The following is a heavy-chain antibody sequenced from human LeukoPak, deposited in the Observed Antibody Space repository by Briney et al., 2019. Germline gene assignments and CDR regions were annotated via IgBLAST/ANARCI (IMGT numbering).Heavy chain of an antibody. CDR2: ISSSSSYI. CDR3: ARDGPGASKEYFDY. J-gene: IGHJ4*02. CDR1: GFTFSSYS. D-gene: IGHD4-11*01. V-gene: IGHV3-21*01. Sequence: GGSLRLSCAASGFTFSSYSMNWVRQAPGKGLEWVSSISSSSSYIYYADSVKGRFTISRDNAKNSLYLQMNSLRAEDTAVYYCARDGPGASKEYFDYWGQGTLVTVSS.